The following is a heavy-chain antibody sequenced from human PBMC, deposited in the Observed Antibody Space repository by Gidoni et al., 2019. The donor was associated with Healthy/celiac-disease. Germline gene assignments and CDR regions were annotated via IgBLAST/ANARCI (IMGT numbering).Heavy chain of an antibody. V-gene: IGHV3-74*01. CDR2: INIDGSST. Sequence: EVQLVESGGGLVQPGGSRRLCCAASGLTFSSYWMHWVRQAPGKGLVWVSRINIDGSSTSYADSVKGRFTISRYNAKNTLYLQMNSLRAEDTAVYYCARVVSSGYYYIDAFDIWGQGTMVTVSS. CDR1: GLTFSSYW. CDR3: ARVVSSGYYYIDAFDI. J-gene: IGHJ3*02. D-gene: IGHD3-22*01.